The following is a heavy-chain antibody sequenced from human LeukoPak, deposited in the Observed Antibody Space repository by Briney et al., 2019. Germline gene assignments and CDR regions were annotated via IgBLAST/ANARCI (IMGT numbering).Heavy chain of an antibody. CDR3: AASPGY. CDR2: IKPDGTEQ. Sequence: PGGSLRLSCAASGFTFNLYWMSWVRQAPGKGLEWVANIKPDGTEQYYVDSVKGRFTISRDNAKNSVYLQMNSLRAEDTAVYYRAASPGYWGQGTLVTVSS. CDR1: GFTFNLYW. J-gene: IGHJ4*02. V-gene: IGHV3-7*01.